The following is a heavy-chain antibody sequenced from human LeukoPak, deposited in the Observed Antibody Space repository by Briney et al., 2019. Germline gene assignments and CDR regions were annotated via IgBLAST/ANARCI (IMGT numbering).Heavy chain of an antibody. CDR2: IKQDGSEK. Sequence: GGSLRLSCAASGFTFSSYWMSWVRQAPGKGLEWVANIKQDGSEKYYVDSVKGRFTISRDNAKNSLYLQMNSLRAEDTAVYYCARDSEVIIAVAGTSIDYYYGMDVWGQGTTVTVSS. V-gene: IGHV3-7*01. CDR3: ARDSEVIIAVAGTSIDYYYGMDV. CDR1: GFTFSSYW. D-gene: IGHD6-19*01. J-gene: IGHJ6*02.